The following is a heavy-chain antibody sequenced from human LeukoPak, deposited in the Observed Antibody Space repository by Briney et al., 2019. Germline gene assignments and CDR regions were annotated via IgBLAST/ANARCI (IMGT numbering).Heavy chain of an antibody. D-gene: IGHD2-2*02. V-gene: IGHV3-30-3*01. CDR2: ISYDGSNK. Sequence: GGSLRLSCAASGFTFSSYAMPWVRQAPGKGLEWVAVISYDGSNKYYADSVKGRFTISRDNSKNTLYLQMNSLRAEDTAVYYCARGRYCSSTSCYSFGGYYFDYWGQGTLVTVSS. CDR1: GFTFSSYA. J-gene: IGHJ4*02. CDR3: ARGRYCSSTSCYSFGGYYFDY.